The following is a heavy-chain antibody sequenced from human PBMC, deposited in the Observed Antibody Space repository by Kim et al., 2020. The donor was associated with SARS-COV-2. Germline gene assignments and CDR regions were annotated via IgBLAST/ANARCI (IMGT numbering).Heavy chain of an antibody. CDR2: LSSGGST. J-gene: IGHJ4*02. CDR3: VASPAYHFVS. D-gene: IGHD2-2*01. V-gene: IGHV4-39*07. Sequence: SETLSLTCTVSGGSIITGSFYWGWIRQSPGEGREWIGSLSSGGSTYYNPSLKSRVSLSRDTSKNKFSLNLIAVTAADTALYYCVASPAYHFVSWGRGIL. CDR1: GGSIITGSFY.